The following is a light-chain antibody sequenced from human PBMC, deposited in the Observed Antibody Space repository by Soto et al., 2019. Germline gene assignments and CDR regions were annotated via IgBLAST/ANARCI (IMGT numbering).Light chain of an antibody. J-gene: IGLJ1*01. CDR3: CSYAGSSTYV. CDR2: DVS. V-gene: IGLV2-14*01. Sequence: QSALTQPASVSGSPGQSITISCTGTSSDVGGYNYVSWYQQQPGKAPKLMIYDVSNRPSGVSNRFSGSKSGNTASLTISGLQAEDEADYYCCSYAGSSTYVFGTGTKLTVL. CDR1: SSDVGGYNY.